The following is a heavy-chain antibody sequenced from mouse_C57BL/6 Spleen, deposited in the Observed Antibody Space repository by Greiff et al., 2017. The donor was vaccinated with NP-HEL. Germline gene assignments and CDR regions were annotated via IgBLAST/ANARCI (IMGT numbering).Heavy chain of an antibody. CDR2: IDPSDSYT. CDR1: GYTFTSYW. CDR3: ARDYYGSSYCFDY. D-gene: IGHD1-1*01. V-gene: IGHV1-59*01. J-gene: IGHJ2*01. Sequence: QVHVKQPGAELVRPGTSVKLSCKASGYTFTSYWMHWVKQRPGQGLEWIGVIDPSDSYTNYNQKFKGKATLTVDTSSSTAYMQLSSLTSEDSAVYYCARDYYGSSYCFDYWGQGTTLTVSS.